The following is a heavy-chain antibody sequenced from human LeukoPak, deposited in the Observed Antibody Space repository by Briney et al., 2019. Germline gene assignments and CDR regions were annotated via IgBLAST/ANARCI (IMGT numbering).Heavy chain of an antibody. CDR1: GGSFSGYY. D-gene: IGHD2-21*01. V-gene: IGHV4-34*01. CDR3: AGGAIPYPRRQGWFDP. Sequence: PSETLSLTCAVYGGSFSGYYWSWIRQPPGKGLEWIGEINHSGSTNYNPSLKSRVTISVDTSKNQFSLKLSSVTAADTAVYYCAGGAIPYPRRQGWFDPWGQGTLVTVSS. J-gene: IGHJ5*02. CDR2: INHSGST.